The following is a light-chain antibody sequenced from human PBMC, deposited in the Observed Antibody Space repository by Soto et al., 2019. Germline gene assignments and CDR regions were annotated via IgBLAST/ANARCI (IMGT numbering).Light chain of an antibody. Sequence: EVVLTQSPGSLSLSPGQRATLSCRASQSVDSTFFAWYQKKPGQAPRLLIYGASKRATGIPDRFSGSGSGKDFPLIISRLEPEDFAVYYCQQYMSSVTFGQGTKVEIK. CDR1: QSVDSTF. J-gene: IGKJ1*01. V-gene: IGKV3-20*01. CDR3: QQYMSSVT. CDR2: GAS.